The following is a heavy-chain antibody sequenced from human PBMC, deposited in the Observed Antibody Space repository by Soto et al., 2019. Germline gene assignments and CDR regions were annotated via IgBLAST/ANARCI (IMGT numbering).Heavy chain of an antibody. J-gene: IGHJ3*02. CDR3: AAGYTTGPDAFDI. CDR2: IFPGDSDT. CDR1: GYNFANYW. Sequence: GEPLKISCKGSGYNFANYWIGWVRQMPGKGLEWMGMIFPGDSDTKNSPSLQGQITMSVDKSDSSAYLQWRSLKASDTAMYYCAAGYTTGPDAFDIWGQGTMVTVSS. V-gene: IGHV5-51*01. D-gene: IGHD6-13*01.